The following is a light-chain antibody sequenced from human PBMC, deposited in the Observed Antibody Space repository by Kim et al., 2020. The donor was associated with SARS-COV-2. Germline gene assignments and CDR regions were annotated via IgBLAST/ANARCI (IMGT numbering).Light chain of an antibody. Sequence: RVTISCSGNTSSIGSNYVYWYQQRPGMAPKLLIYRNSQRPSGVPDRFSGSESGTSASLAISGLRPEDEADYYCATWDDSLSGLYVFGTGTKVTVL. CDR2: RNS. J-gene: IGLJ1*01. V-gene: IGLV1-47*01. CDR1: TSSIGSNY. CDR3: ATWDDSLSGLYV.